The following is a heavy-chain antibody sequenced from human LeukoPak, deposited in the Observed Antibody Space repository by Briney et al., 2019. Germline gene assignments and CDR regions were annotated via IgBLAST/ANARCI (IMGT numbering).Heavy chain of an antibody. CDR3: ARVKCSSTSCYRGYFDY. V-gene: IGHV1-69*04. D-gene: IGHD2-2*02. CDR2: IIPIFGIA. Sequence: SVKVSCKASGGTLSSYAISWVRQAPGQGLEWMGRIIPIFGIANYAQKFQGRVTITADKSTSTAYMELSSLRSEDTAVYYCARVKCSSTSCYRGYFDYWGQGTLVTVSS. CDR1: GGTLSSYA. J-gene: IGHJ4*02.